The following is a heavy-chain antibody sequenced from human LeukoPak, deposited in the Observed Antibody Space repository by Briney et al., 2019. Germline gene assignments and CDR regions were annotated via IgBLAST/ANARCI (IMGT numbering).Heavy chain of an antibody. CDR1: GFTFSSYG. V-gene: IGHV3-30*02. CDR2: IRYDGSNK. CDR3: AKSQGGGLNYYYYMDV. J-gene: IGHJ6*03. Sequence: PGGSLRLSCAASGFTFSSYGMHWVRQAPGKGPEWVAFIRYDGSNKYYADSVKGRFTISRDNSKNTLFLQMNSLRAEDTAVYYCAKSQGGGLNYYYYMDVWGKGTTVTVSS. D-gene: IGHD1-26*01.